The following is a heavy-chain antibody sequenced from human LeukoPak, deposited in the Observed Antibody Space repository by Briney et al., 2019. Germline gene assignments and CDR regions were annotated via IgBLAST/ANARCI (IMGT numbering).Heavy chain of an antibody. CDR3: ARVFYDSSAYYYDY. Sequence: PGGSLRLSCAASGFTFSSYAMHWVRQAPGKGLEYVSAIVSTGGSTYYANSVKGRFTISRDNSKNTLFLQMGSLRAEDMAVYYCARVFYDSSAYYYDYWGQGTLVTVSS. CDR1: GFTFSSYA. V-gene: IGHV3-64*01. CDR2: IVSTGGST. D-gene: IGHD3-22*01. J-gene: IGHJ4*02.